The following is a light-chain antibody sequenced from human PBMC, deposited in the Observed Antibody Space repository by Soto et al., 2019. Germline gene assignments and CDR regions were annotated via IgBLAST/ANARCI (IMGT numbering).Light chain of an antibody. CDR1: SSDVGGYNY. CDR2: DVS. CDR3: SSYTSSSTRV. J-gene: IGLJ2*01. V-gene: IGLV2-14*01. Sequence: QSALTQPASVSGSPGQSITISCTGPSSDVGGYNYVSWYQQHPGKAPKLMIYDVSNRPSGVSNRFSGSKSGNTASLTISGLQAEDEADYYCSSYTSSSTRVFGGETKLTVL.